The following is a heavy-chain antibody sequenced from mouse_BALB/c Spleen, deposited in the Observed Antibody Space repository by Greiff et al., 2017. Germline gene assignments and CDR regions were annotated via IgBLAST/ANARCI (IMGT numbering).Heavy chain of an antibody. J-gene: IGHJ3*01. Sequence: VKLQESGAELVRPGSSVKISCKASGYAFSSYWMNWVKQRPGQGLEWIGQIYPGDGDTNYNGKFKGKATLTADKSSSTAYMQLSSLTSEDSAVYFCARSGQLGLRRDWFAYWGQGTLVTVSA. V-gene: IGHV1-80*01. D-gene: IGHD3-2*01. CDR3: ARSGQLGLRRDWFAY. CDR1: GYAFSSYW. CDR2: IYPGDGDT.